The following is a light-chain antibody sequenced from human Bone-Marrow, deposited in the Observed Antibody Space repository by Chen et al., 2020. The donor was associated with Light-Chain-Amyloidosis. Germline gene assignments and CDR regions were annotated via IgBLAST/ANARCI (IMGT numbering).Light chain of an antibody. CDR3: QQRSNWPPLT. CDR2: DAS. Sequence: EIVLTQSPATRSFSPGERATLSCRASQSVSSYLAWYQQKPGQAPRLLIYDASNRATGIPARFSGSGSGTDFTLTISSLEPEDFAVYYCQQRSNWPPLTFGGGTKVEIK. V-gene: IGKV3-11*01. J-gene: IGKJ4*01. CDR1: QSVSSY.